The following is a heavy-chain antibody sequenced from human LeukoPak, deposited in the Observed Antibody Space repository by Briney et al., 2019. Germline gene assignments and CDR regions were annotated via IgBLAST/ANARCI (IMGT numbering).Heavy chain of an antibody. D-gene: IGHD2-15*01. CDR3: ARLGCNNGSCYKYYFDY. CDR1: GDTFNTYG. CDR2: IIPILGTA. J-gene: IGHJ4*02. Sequence: ASVKVSCKASGDTFNTYGISWVRQAPGQGLEWMGGIIPILGTASNAQKLQGRVTITADESTSTVYMELSSLRSEDTAVYFCARLGCNNGSCYKYYFDYWGQGTLVTVSS. V-gene: IGHV1-69*13.